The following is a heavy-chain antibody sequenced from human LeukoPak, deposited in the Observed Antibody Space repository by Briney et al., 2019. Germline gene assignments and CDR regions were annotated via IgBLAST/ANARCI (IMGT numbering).Heavy chain of an antibody. CDR2: ITSSGRIL. J-gene: IGHJ6*02. Sequence: EPGGSLRLSCAASGFTFSSYEMNWVRQAPGKGLEWVAYITSSGRILYYADSVKGRFTISRDNAKNSLYLQMNSLRAEDTAVYYCASTGGYGSGTYDYYYFGTDVWGQGTTVTVSS. CDR1: GFTFSSYE. D-gene: IGHD3-10*01. V-gene: IGHV3-48*03. CDR3: ASTGGYGSGTYDYYYFGTDV.